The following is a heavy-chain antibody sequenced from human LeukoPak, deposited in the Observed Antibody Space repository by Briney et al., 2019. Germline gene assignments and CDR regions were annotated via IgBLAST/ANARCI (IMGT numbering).Heavy chain of an antibody. D-gene: IGHD2-15*01. CDR3: ARDYCSGGRCYSVDY. CDR1: GFTFSAAW. V-gene: IGHV3-48*04. J-gene: IGHJ4*02. CDR2: ITSSSSSI. Sequence: PGGSLRLSCAASGFTFSAAWMNWVRQAPGKGLEWVSYITSSSSSIYYADSVKGRLTISRDNAKNSLYLQMNSLRAEDTAMYYCARDYCSGGRCYSVDYWGQGTLVTVSS.